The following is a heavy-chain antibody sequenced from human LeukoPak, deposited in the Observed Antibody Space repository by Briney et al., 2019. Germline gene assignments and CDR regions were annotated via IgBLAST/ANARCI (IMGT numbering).Heavy chain of an antibody. CDR2: ISSSGSFI. CDR3: AKSLDY. CDR1: GFSFSRYG. J-gene: IGHJ4*02. Sequence: GGSLRLSCAASGFSFSRYGMNWVRQAPGKGLEWVSSISSSGSFIYYADSVKGRFTISRDNAKNSLYLQMDSLRVEDTAIYYCAKSLDYWGRGTLVTVSS. V-gene: IGHV3-21*01.